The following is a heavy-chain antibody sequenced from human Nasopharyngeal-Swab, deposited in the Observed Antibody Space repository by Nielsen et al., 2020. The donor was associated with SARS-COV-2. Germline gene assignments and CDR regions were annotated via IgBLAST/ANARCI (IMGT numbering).Heavy chain of an antibody. CDR3: ARLSPEDGDY. CDR2: IYYSGST. Sequence: WLRQPPGKGLEWIGSIYYSGSTYYNPSLKSRVTISVDTSKNQFSLKLSSVTAADTAVYYCARLSPEDGDYWGQGTLVTVSS. V-gene: IGHV4-39*01. D-gene: IGHD3-10*01. J-gene: IGHJ4*02.